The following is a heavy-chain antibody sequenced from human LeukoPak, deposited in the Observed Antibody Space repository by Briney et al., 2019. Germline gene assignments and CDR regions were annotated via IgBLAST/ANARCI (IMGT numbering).Heavy chain of an antibody. CDR3: AREVYYYDSSGYFD. V-gene: IGHV4-4*07. CDR1: GVSISSYY. J-gene: IGHJ4*02. D-gene: IGHD3-22*01. Sequence: PSETLSLTCTVAGVSISSYYWSWLRQPAGKGLEWIGRIYTSGSTNYNPSLKSRVTMSVDTSKNQFSLKLSSVTAADTAVYYCAREVYYYDSSGYFDWGQGTLVTVSS. CDR2: IYTSGST.